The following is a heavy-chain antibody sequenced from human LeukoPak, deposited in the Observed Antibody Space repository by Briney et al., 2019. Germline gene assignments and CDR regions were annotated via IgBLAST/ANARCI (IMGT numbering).Heavy chain of an antibody. CDR2: ISAYNGNT. J-gene: IGHJ4*02. Sequence: ASVKVSCTASGYTFTSYGISWVRQAPGQGLEWMGWISAYNGNTNYAQKLQGRVTMTTDTSTSTAYMELRSLRSDDTAVYYCARNYYYGSGSYYFDYWGQGTLVTVSS. CDR3: ARNYYYGSGSYYFDY. V-gene: IGHV1-18*01. CDR1: GYTFTSYG. D-gene: IGHD3-10*01.